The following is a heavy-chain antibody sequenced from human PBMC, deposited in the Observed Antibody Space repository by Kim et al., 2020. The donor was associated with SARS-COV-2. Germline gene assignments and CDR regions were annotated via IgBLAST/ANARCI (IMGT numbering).Heavy chain of an antibody. V-gene: IGHV7-4-1*02. Sequence: QGFTGRFVFSLDTSVSTAYLQISSLKAEDTAVYYCARDGTGISAMVPFDYWGQGTLVTVSS. CDR3: ARDGTGISAMVPFDY. J-gene: IGHJ4*02. D-gene: IGHD5-18*01.